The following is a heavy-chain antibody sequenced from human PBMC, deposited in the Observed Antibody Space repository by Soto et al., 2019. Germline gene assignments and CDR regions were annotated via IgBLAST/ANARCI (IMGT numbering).Heavy chain of an antibody. CDR2: INYSGST. V-gene: IGHV4-34*01. CDR1: GESFSNHY. J-gene: IGHJ6*02. CDR3: ARGVVYRDVGLAYGMDV. Sequence: PSETLSLTCAVYGESFSNHYWTWIRQSPGKGLEWVGEINYSGSTRYNWSLGSRVTISVDTSKNQFSLMVTSVTAEDTAVYYCARGVVYRDVGLAYGMDVWGQGTTVTASS. D-gene: IGHD2-8*02.